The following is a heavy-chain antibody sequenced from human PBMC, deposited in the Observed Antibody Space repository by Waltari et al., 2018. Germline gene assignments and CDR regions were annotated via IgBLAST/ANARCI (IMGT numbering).Heavy chain of an antibody. CDR3: ARGLKQQLPPYYFDY. V-gene: IGHV4-34*01. D-gene: IGHD6-13*01. Sequence: QVQLQQWGAGLLKPSETLSLTCAVYGGSFSGYYWSWIRQPPGKGLEWIGEINHSGSTNYNPSLKSRVTISVDTSKNQFSLKLSSVTAADTAVYYCARGLKQQLPPYYFDYWGQGTLVTVSS. CDR2: INHSGST. J-gene: IGHJ4*02. CDR1: GGSFSGYY.